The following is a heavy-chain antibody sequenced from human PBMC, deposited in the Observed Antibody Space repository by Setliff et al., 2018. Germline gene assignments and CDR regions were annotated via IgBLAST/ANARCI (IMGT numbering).Heavy chain of an antibody. CDR2: IIPIFGSA. CDR3: AREKFYYDGSGYYFDY. D-gene: IGHD3-22*01. V-gene: IGHV1-69*13. J-gene: IGHJ4*02. CDR1: GGTFSSYA. Sequence: ASVKVSCKASGGTFSSYAISWVRQAPGQGLEWMGGIIPIFGSANYARKFQGRVTVTADESTTTAYMELSSLRSDDTAVYYCAREKFYYDGSGYYFDYWGQGTLVTVSS.